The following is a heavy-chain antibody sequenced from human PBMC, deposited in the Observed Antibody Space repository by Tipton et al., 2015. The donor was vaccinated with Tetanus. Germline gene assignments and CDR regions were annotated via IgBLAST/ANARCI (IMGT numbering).Heavy chain of an antibody. D-gene: IGHD2-2*01. CDR1: GASIGSISYY. V-gene: IGHV4-61*05. J-gene: IGHJ5*02. CDR3: ARGSDIVVVPGVTRADWFDP. CDR2: TYYSGST. Sequence: TLFLTCTVSGASIGSISYYWSWIRQPPGKGLEWIGYTYYSGSTGYNPSLKGRVTMSLDTSKNQFSLKLTSVTAADTAMYYCARGSDIVVVPGVTRADWFDPWGQGTLVTVSS.